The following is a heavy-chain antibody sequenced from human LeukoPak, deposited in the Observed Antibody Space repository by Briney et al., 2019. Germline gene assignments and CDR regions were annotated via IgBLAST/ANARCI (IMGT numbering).Heavy chain of an antibody. V-gene: IGHV1-18*01. CDR3: ARDQSHFGSGSPSNY. J-gene: IGHJ4*02. Sequence: VASVKVSCKASGYSFTNYGISWVRQAPGQGLEWLGWISPYNGNTNGAQRLQGRVTMTRDTSTSTAYMELTSLRSDDTAVYYCARDQSHFGSGSPSNYWGQGTLVTVSS. CDR1: GYSFTNYG. CDR2: ISPYNGNT. D-gene: IGHD3-10*01.